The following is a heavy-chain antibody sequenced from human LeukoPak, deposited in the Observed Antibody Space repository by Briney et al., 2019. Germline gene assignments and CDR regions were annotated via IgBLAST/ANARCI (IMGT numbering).Heavy chain of an antibody. CDR3: ARLVIP. V-gene: IGHV4-38-2*02. J-gene: IGHJ5*02. Sequence: SESLSLTCTVSGFSISSDYYWGWIRQPPGKGLEWLGSVSHSGITYYNSSLNSRVTISVDTSKNHFSLTVNSVTAADTAVYYCARLVIPWGQGILVTVSS. D-gene: IGHD3-10*01. CDR1: GFSISSDYY. CDR2: VSHSGIT.